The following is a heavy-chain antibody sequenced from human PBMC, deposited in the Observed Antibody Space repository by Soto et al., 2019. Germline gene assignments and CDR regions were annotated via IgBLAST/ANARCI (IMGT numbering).Heavy chain of an antibody. Sequence: QVTLKESGPVLVKPTETLTLTCTVSGFSLSNARMGVSWIRQPPGKALEWLAHIFSNDEKSYSTSLKSRLTIARDTSNRQAALTMTILDPVDTASYYCPRPVATGDWFDPWGQGTLVTVSS. CDR1: GFSLSNARMG. D-gene: IGHD5-12*01. CDR3: PRPVATGDWFDP. V-gene: IGHV2-26*01. J-gene: IGHJ5*02. CDR2: IFSNDEK.